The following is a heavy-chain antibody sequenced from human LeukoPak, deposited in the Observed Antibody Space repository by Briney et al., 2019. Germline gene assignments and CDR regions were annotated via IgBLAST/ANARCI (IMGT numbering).Heavy chain of an antibody. J-gene: IGHJ4*02. D-gene: IGHD7-27*01. CDR3: ARFSGVWVFDY. CDR1: GGSISSGGYY. CDR2: IFTSGST. V-gene: IGHV4-61*02. Sequence: SSETLSLTCTVSGGSISSGGYYWSWIRQPAGKGLECIGRIFTSGSTNYNPSLKSRVTISIDTSKNQFSLNLSSVTAADTAVYYCARFSGVWVFDYWGQGTLVTVSS.